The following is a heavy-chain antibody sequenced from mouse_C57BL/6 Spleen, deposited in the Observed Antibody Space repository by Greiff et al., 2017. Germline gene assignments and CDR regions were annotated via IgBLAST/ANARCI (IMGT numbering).Heavy chain of an antibody. D-gene: IGHD1-1*01. J-gene: IGHJ2*01. CDR1: GFTFSDAW. Sequence: EVKVVESGGGLVQPGGSMKLSCAASGFTFSDAWMDWVRQSPEKGLEWVAEIRNKANNHATYYAESVKGRFTISREDSKSSVYLQMNSLRAEDTGIYYCTNGPGLYFDYWGQGTTLTVSS. CDR2: IRNKANNHAT. V-gene: IGHV6-6*01. CDR3: TNGPGLYFDY.